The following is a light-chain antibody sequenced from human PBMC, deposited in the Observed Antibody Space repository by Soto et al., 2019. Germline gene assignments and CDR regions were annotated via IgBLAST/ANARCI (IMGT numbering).Light chain of an antibody. CDR1: QNIGSR. Sequence: DIRMTQSPSTLSATVGDRVAITCRASQNIGSRLAWYQQKPDEAPKLLIYDASSLESGVPLRFGGSGSGTGFTLISSSLQVDDFATYYCQQCNPPFTFGGGTKVESK. CDR3: QQCNPPFT. V-gene: IGKV1-5*01. J-gene: IGKJ4*01. CDR2: DAS.